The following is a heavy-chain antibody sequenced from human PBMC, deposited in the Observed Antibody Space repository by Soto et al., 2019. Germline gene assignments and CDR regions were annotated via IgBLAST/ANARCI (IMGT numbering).Heavy chain of an antibody. CDR3: VRTSLVVAAATREDY. CDR2: INSDGSST. J-gene: IGHJ4*02. D-gene: IGHD2-15*01. CDR1: GFTFSSYW. V-gene: IGHV3-74*01. Sequence: EVQRVESGGGLVQPGGSLRLSCAASGFTFSSYWMHWVRQAPGKGLVWVSRINSDGSSTSYADSVKGRFTISRDNAKNTLYLQMNRLRAEDTAVYYCVRTSLVVAAATREDYWGQGTLVTVSS.